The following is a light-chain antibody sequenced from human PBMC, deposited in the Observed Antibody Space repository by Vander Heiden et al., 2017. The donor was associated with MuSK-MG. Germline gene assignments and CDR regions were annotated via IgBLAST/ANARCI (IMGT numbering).Light chain of an antibody. V-gene: IGKV4-1*01. CDR1: QSVLYNSNNKNY. CDR3: QQDDSTPWT. Sequence: DIVMTQSPDSLAVSLGERATINCKSSQSVLYNSNNKNYLAWYQQKPRQPPKLLIYWASTRESGVPDRFSGSGSGTDFTLTISSLQAEDVAVYYCQQDDSTPWTFGQGTKVXIK. J-gene: IGKJ1*01. CDR2: WAS.